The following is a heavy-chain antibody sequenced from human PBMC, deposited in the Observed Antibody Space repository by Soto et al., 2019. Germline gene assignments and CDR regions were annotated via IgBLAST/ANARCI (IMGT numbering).Heavy chain of an antibody. CDR3: AQRRRDYGLGRERANYFGP. J-gene: IGHJ5*02. CDR2: IYWDDDK. D-gene: IGHD3-10*01. Sequence: QITLKESGPTLVRPTQTLTLTCTFSGFSLSTTGVGVGWIRQPPGKALEWLALIYWDDDKRYSPSLKSRLTITKDTSKNEVILTMPNMDPVDTATYYCAQRRRDYGLGRERANYFGPWGQGTLVTVSS. V-gene: IGHV2-5*02. CDR1: GFSLSTTGVG.